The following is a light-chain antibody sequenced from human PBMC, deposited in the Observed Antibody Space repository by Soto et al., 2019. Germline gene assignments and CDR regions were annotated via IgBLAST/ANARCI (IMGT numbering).Light chain of an antibody. CDR2: WAS. Sequence: DIVMTQSPDSLAVSLGERATINCKSSQSVLYSSNNKNYLAWYQQKPGQPPKLLICWASTRESGVPDRFSGSGSGTHFTLTISSLQAEDVAVYYCQQYASTSWTFGQGTKVEIK. CDR1: QSVLYSSNNKNY. J-gene: IGKJ1*01. V-gene: IGKV4-1*01. CDR3: QQYASTSWT.